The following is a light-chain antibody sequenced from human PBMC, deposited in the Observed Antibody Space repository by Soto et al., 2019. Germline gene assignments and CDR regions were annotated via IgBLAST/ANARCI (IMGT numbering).Light chain of an antibody. CDR1: SSNIGRNT. Sequence: QSVLTQPPSASGTPGQRVTISCSGSSSNIGRNTVNWYQQLLGTAPKLLIYGNNQRPSGVPARISGSKSGTSASLAISGLQSEDEADYYCAAWDDSLNGHVVFGGGTQLTVL. CDR3: AAWDDSLNGHVV. V-gene: IGLV1-44*01. CDR2: GNN. J-gene: IGLJ2*01.